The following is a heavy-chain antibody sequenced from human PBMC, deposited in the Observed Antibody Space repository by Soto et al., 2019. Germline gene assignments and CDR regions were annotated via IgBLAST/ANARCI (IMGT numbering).Heavy chain of an antibody. V-gene: IGHV3-7*03. J-gene: IGHJ6*02. Sequence: PGGSLRLSCAASGFTFSSYWMSWVRQTPGRGLEWVASIKQDGSEKYYVDSVKGRFTISRDNDKNSLYLQMNSLRAEDTAVYYCARGGGIYYDFWSGSTYYYYGLDVWGQGTTVTSP. CDR1: GFTFSSYW. CDR2: IKQDGSEK. CDR3: ARGGGIYYDFWSGSTYYYYGLDV. D-gene: IGHD3-3*01.